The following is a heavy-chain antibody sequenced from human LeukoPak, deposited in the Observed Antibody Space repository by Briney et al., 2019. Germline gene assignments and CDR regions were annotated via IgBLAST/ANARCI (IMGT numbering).Heavy chain of an antibody. D-gene: IGHD4-17*01. CDR2: FDHEDGET. CDR1: GYTLTELS. CDR3: ASTSPSTVVTPIAFDI. V-gene: IGHV1-24*01. Sequence: ASVKVSCKVSGYTLTELSMHWVRQAPGKGLEWMGGFDHEDGETIYAQRFQGRVTMTEDTSTDTAYMELSSLRSEDTAVYYCASTSPSTVVTPIAFDIWGQGTMVTVSS. J-gene: IGHJ3*02.